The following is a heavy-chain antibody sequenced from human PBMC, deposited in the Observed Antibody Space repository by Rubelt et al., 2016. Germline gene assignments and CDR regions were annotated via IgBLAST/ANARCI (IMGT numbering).Heavy chain of an antibody. CDR1: GGSISRYY. Sequence: QVQLQESGPGLVKPSETLSLTCTVSGGSISRYYWSWIRLPPGKGLEWIGYSYYSGVTNYNPSLKSRVTISGDTSKNKFSRKLSSVTAADTAVYYCARQSNEYFDYWGQGSLVTVSS. CDR2: SYYSGVT. CDR3: ARQSNEYFDY. V-gene: IGHV4-59*01. J-gene: IGHJ4*02.